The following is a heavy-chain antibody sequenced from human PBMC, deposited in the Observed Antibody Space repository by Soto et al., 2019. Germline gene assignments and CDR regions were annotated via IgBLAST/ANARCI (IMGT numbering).Heavy chain of an antibody. CDR1: GFTFSSYA. D-gene: IGHD3-22*01. J-gene: IGHJ3*02. CDR3: AKDLIIMIVVARGAFDI. CDR2: ISGSGDRT. Sequence: GGPLRLSCAASGFTFSSYAMSWVRQVPGKGLEWVSAISGSGDRTYYADSVKGRFTISRDNSKNTLYLQMNSLRAEDTAVYYCAKDLIIMIVVARGAFDIWGQGTMVTVSS. V-gene: IGHV3-23*01.